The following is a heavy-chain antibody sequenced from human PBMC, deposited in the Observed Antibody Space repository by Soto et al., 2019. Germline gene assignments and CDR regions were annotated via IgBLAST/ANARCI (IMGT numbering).Heavy chain of an antibody. V-gene: IGHV3-30*18. CDR2: ISYDGSNK. D-gene: IGHD3-22*01. Sequence: PGGSLRLSCAASGFTFSSYGMHWVRQAPGKGLEWVAVISYDGSNKYYADSVKGRFTISRDNSKNTLYLQMNSLRAEDTAVYYCAKEEAYYYDSSGPPGAFDIWGQGTMVTVS. CDR1: GFTFSSYG. J-gene: IGHJ3*02. CDR3: AKEEAYYYDSSGPPGAFDI.